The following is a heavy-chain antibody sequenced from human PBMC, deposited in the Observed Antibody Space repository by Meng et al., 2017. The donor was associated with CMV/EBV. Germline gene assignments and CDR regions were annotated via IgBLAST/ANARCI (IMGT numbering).Heavy chain of an antibody. D-gene: IGHD2-2*01. CDR3: ARDPGYQLLWGAYYYYGMDV. V-gene: IGHV3-30*04. J-gene: IGHJ6*02. CDR1: GFTFSSYA. CDR2: ISYDGSNK. Sequence: GESLKISCAASGFTFSSYAMHWVRQAPGKGLEWVAVISYDGSNKYYADSVKGRFTISRDNSKNTLYLQMNSLRAEDTAVYYCARDPGYQLLWGAYYYYGMDVWGQGTTVTVSS.